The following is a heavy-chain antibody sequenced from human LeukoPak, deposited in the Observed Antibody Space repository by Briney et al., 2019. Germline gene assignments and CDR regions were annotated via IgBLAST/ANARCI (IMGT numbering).Heavy chain of an antibody. D-gene: IGHD5-18*01. CDR1: GFTFSIYT. Sequence: GGSLRLSCAASGFTFSIYTMNWVRQAPGKGLEWVSAITSTSNYIYYADSMKGRFTISRDNAKNSLYLQMNGLRAEDTAVYYCARNMDTVDDYWGQGTLVTVSS. CDR3: ARNMDTVDDY. J-gene: IGHJ4*02. CDR2: ITSTSNYI. V-gene: IGHV3-21*01.